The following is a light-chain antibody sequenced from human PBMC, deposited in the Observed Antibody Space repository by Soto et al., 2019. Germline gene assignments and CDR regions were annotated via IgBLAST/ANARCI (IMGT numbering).Light chain of an antibody. CDR3: QQRSNWPPFT. J-gene: IGKJ3*01. V-gene: IGKV3D-20*02. CDR1: QSVTSNS. CDR2: GAS. Sequence: EIVLTQFPGTLSLSPGERATLSCRASQSVTSNSLAWYQQKPGQAPRLLMYGASSRATGIPDRFSGGGSGADFTLTISSLEPEDFAVYYCQQRSNWPPFTFGPGTKVDIK.